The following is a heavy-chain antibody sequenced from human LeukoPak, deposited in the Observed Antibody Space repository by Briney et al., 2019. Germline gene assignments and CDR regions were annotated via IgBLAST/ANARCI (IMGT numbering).Heavy chain of an antibody. Sequence: PGGSLRLSCAASGFIFSSYAMHWVRQAPGKGLEWVAVISYDGSNKFYADSVTGRFTILRHNPKNTLYLQVNSLIAAHTDVNYCARRGQQLTLDYWGQGTLVTVSS. D-gene: IGHD6-13*01. CDR3: ARRGQQLTLDY. CDR1: GFIFSSYA. CDR2: ISYDGSNK. V-gene: IGHV3-30*04. J-gene: IGHJ4*02.